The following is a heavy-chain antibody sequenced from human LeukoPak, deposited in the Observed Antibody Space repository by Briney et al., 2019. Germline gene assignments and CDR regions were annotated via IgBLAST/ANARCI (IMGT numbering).Heavy chain of an antibody. V-gene: IGHV3-23*01. J-gene: IGHJ4*02. Sequence: GGSLRLSSAASGFTFSSYAMSWVRQAPGKGLEWVSAISGSGGSTYYADSVKGRFTISRDNSKNTLYLQMNSLRAEDTAVYYCAKAPPRFFVAAARDYFDYWGQGTLVTVSS. CDR2: ISGSGGST. CDR1: GFTFSSYA. CDR3: AKAPPRFFVAAARDYFDY. D-gene: IGHD6-13*01.